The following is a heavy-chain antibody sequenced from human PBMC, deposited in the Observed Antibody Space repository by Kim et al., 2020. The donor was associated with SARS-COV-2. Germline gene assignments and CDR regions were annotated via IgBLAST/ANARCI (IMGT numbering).Heavy chain of an antibody. J-gene: IGHJ3*02. CDR3: ARTDQLLRTGFDI. D-gene: IGHD2-2*01. Sequence: SSPAFQGTVTISADKSISTAYLQWGSLKASDTAMYYCARTDQLLRTGFDIWGQGTMVTVSS. V-gene: IGHV5-10-1*01.